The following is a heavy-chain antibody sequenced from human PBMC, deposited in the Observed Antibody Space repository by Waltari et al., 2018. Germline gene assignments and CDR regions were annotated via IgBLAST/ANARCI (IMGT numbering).Heavy chain of an antibody. D-gene: IGHD2-21*02. V-gene: IGHV4-39*01. Sequence: NDSWCWIRQTPGKGLEWIGSIYNSAITYYNPSLKSRVTISVDTSKHQLSLRLSSVTAADTAVYYCARSLGDPDYFDYWGQGTLVTVSS. J-gene: IGHJ4*02. CDR2: IYNSAIT. CDR3: ARSLGDPDYFDY. CDR1: NDS.